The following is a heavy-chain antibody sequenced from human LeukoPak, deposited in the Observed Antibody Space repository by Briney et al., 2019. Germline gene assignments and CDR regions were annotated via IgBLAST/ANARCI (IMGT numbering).Heavy chain of an antibody. CDR1: GGSFSGYY. V-gene: IGHV4-34*01. CDR2: INHSGST. CDR3: ARDEMATIGRALDY. Sequence: MPSETLSLTCAVYGGSFSGYYWSWLRQPPGKGLEWIGEINHSGSTNYNPSLKSRVTISVDTSKSQFSLKLSSVTAADTAVYYCARDEMATIGRALDYWGQGTLVTVSS. D-gene: IGHD5-24*01. J-gene: IGHJ4*02.